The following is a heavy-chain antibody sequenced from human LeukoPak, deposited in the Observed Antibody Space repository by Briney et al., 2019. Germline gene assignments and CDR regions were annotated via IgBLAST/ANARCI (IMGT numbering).Heavy chain of an antibody. D-gene: IGHD2-15*01. CDR1: GYSFTSYG. V-gene: IGHV1-18*01. CDR2: ISNYDGDA. Sequence: ASVNVSFKASGYSFTSYGITWVRQAPAQGLEWMGWISNYDGDANYAQQLQGRVTMTTDTSTSTAYMELRSLRSDDTAVYYCARAAGYCSGGSCYPDYWGQGTLVTVSS. CDR3: ARAAGYCSGGSCYPDY. J-gene: IGHJ4*02.